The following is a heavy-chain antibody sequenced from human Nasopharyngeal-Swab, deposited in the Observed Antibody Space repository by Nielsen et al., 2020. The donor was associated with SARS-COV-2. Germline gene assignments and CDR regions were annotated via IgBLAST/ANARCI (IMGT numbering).Heavy chain of an antibody. D-gene: IGHD5-12*01. CDR3: AREESIRGYSGYDPYYMDV. CDR1: GGTFSSYA. J-gene: IGHJ6*03. V-gene: IGHV1-69*06. CDR2: IIPIFGTA. Sequence: SVKVSCKASGGTFSSYAISWVRQAPGQGLEWMGGIIPIFGTANYAQKFQGRVTITADKSTSTAYMELGSLRSEDTAVYYCAREESIRGYSGYDPYYMDVWGKGTTVTVSS.